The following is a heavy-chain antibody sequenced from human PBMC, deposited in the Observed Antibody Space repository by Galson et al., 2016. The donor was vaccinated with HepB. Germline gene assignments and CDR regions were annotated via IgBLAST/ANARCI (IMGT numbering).Heavy chain of an antibody. V-gene: IGHV3-30*03. CDR3: ARDNGLAYFDY. CDR2: VSSDGGHK. J-gene: IGHJ4*02. Sequence: SLRVSCAGSGFTFSKYGLHWVRQAPGKGLEWVAVVSSDGGHKYYAHSVRGRFTISRDNAKNSLFLQMNSLRDDDTAVFYCARDNGLAYFDYWGQGALVTVSS. CDR1: GFTFSKYG.